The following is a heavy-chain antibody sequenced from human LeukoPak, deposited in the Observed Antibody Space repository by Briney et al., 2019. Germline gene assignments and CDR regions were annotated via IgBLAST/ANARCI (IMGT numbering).Heavy chain of an antibody. Sequence: GASVKVSCKASGYTFTSYDINWVRQATGQGLEWMGWMNPNSGNTGHAQKFQGRVTMTRDTSTSTVYMELSSLRSEDTAVYYCARDYLWFGELVPPPAGMDVWGQGTTVTVSS. V-gene: IGHV1-8*01. J-gene: IGHJ6*02. CDR1: GYTFTSYD. CDR3: ARDYLWFGELVPPPAGMDV. CDR2: MNPNSGNT. D-gene: IGHD3-10*01.